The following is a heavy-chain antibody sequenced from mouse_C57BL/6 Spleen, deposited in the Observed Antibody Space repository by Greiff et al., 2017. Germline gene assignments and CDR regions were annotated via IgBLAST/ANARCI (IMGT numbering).Heavy chain of an antibody. V-gene: IGHV1-62-2*01. D-gene: IGHD2-1*01. CDR1: GYTFTEYT. Sequence: VKLQESGAELVKPGASVKLSCKASGYTFTEYTIHWVKQRSGQGLEWIGWFYPGSGSIKYNEKFKDKVTLTVDKASSTVYMELSRLTSEDSAVXFGARHEEEGLPYWYFDVWGTGTTVTVSS. CDR3: ARHEEEGLPYWYFDV. J-gene: IGHJ1*03. CDR2: FYPGSGSI.